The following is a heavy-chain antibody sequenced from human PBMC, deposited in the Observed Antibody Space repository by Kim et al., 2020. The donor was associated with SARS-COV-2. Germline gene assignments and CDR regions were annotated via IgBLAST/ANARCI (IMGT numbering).Heavy chain of an antibody. CDR3: AKARWSAGFVYYFDY. CDR2: ISGSGGST. CDR1: GFTFSSYA. Sequence: GGSLRLSCAASGFTFSSYAMSWVRQAPGKGLEWVSAISGSGGSTYYADSVKGRFTISRDNSKNTLYLQMNSLRAEDTAVYYCAKARWSAGFVYYFDYWGQGTMVTVAS. D-gene: IGHD3-10*01. V-gene: IGHV3-23*01. J-gene: IGHJ4*02.